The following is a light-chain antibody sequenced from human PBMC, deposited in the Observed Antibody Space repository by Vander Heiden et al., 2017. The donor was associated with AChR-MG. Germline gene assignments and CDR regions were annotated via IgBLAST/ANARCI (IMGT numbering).Light chain of an antibody. CDR1: QAINSH. Sequence: DIQLTQSPSSLSASVGDSVTVTCRASQAINSHLNWYQQKPGKAPKLLIFAASTLQTGVPPRFSGAESGTDFSLTISDLQPEDFATYYFRQCYSVITFGGGTKVEI. CDR3: RQCYSVIT. V-gene: IGKV1-39*01. J-gene: IGKJ4*01. CDR2: AAS.